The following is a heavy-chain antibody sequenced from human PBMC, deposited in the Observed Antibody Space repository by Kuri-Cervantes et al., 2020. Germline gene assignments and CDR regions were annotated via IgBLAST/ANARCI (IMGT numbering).Heavy chain of an antibody. Sequence: GGSLRLSCTVSGGSISSGGYYWSWIRQHPGKGLEWMGNIYPGDSDTRYSPSFQGQVTISADKSINTAYLQWSILKASDTAMYYCARAYGSGSPYDYWGQGTLVTVSS. J-gene: IGHJ4*02. CDR1: GGSISSGGYYW. D-gene: IGHD3-10*01. V-gene: IGHV5-51*01. CDR3: ARAYGSGSPYDY. CDR2: IYPGDSDT.